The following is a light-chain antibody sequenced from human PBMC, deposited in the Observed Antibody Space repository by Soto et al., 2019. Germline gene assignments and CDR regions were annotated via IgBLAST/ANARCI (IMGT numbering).Light chain of an antibody. CDR3: LQALHTPPHT. CDR1: QSLLHNNGYDY. J-gene: IGKJ2*01. V-gene: IGKV2-28*01. Sequence: DIVMTQSPLSLPVTPGEPASISCRSSQSLLHNNGYDYLARYLQKPGQSPQLLIYLGSNRASGVPDRFSGSGAGAHFTLKISRVEAEDVGVYYCLQALHTPPHTVGQGTKLEIK. CDR2: LGS.